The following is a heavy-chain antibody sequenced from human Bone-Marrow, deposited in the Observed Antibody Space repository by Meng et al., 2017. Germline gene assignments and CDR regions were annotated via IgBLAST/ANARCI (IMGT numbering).Heavy chain of an antibody. CDR2: TYYRSQWQS. Sequence: QVSLQQSGPRLGKPSQTLSLTCAISGDSVSGNRALWHWVRQSPSRGLEWLGHTYYRSQWQSHYGASVKSRISIYADTSRNQFSLILNSVTPEDTAVYYCASWYRESWGQGTLVTVSS. J-gene: IGHJ4*02. CDR3: ASWYRES. CDR1: GDSVSGNRAL. V-gene: IGHV6-1*01. D-gene: IGHD6-13*01.